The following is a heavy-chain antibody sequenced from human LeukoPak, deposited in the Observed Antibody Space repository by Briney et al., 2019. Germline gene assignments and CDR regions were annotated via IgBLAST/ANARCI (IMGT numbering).Heavy chain of an antibody. D-gene: IGHD2-15*01. V-gene: IGHV4-34*01. CDR1: GGSFSGYY. Sequence: SETLSLTCAVYGGSFSGYYWSWIRQPPGKGLEWIGEINHSGSTNYNPSLKSRVTVSVDTSKNQFSLKLSSVTAADTAVYYCARGPYCSGGSCSRAGFDYWGQGTLVTVSS. CDR3: ARGPYCSGGSCSRAGFDY. CDR2: INHSGST. J-gene: IGHJ4*02.